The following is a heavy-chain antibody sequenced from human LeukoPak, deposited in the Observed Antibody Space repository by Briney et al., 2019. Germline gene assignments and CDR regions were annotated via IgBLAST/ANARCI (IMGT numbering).Heavy chain of an antibody. CDR3: ARTGFDYYFDY. CDR1: GGSISSGDYY. CDR2: IYYSGST. Sequence: SETLSHTCTVSGGSISSGDYYWSWIRQPPGKGLEWIGYIYYSGSTYYNPSLKSRVTISVDTSKNQFSLKLSSVTAADTAVYYCARTGFDYYFDYWGQGTLVTVSS. V-gene: IGHV4-30-4*01. J-gene: IGHJ4*02.